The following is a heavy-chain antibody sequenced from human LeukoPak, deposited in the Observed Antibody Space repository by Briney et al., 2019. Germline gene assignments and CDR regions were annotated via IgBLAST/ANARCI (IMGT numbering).Heavy chain of an antibody. Sequence: GASVKVSCKASGYTFTGYYLHWVRQAPGQGLEWMGWINPNSADTQYTQKFQGRVTVTSDTSISTVYMELSRLRSDDTAVYYCARTICGGAGYFYFDYWGKGTLVTVS. J-gene: IGHJ4*02. V-gene: IGHV1-2*02. CDR3: ARTICGGAGYFYFDY. CDR1: GYTFTGYY. D-gene: IGHD2-21*02. CDR2: INPNSADT.